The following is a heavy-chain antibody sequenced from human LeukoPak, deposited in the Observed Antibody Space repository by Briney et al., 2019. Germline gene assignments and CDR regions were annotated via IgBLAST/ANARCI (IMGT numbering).Heavy chain of an antibody. Sequence: PGGSLRLSCVVSGFTFSDAWMSWVRQAPGKGLEWVGRIKSKSDGGTIDYAAPVKGRFTISRDDSRNTLYLQMNSLETEDTAVYYCTTRRQDGWWGQGTLVTVSS. CDR2: IKSKSDGGTI. D-gene: IGHD2-15*01. J-gene: IGHJ4*02. CDR1: GFTFSDAW. V-gene: IGHV3-15*01. CDR3: TTRRQDGW.